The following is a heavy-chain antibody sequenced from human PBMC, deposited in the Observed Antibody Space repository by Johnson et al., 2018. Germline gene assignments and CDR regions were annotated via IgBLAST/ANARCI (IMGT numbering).Heavy chain of an antibody. J-gene: IGHJ6*03. CDR1: GFNFNTYA. V-gene: IGHV3-30*04. CDR2: ISYDGKKK. Sequence: QVQLVQSGGGVVQPGGSLRLSCAASGFNFNTYAMHWVRQATGKGLEWVSVISYDGKKKFFADSVTGRFTISRENSKNTLYLKMNSLRAEDMAVYYCAGGYFYYYLDVWGKGTTVTVSS. CDR3: AGGYFYYYLDV.